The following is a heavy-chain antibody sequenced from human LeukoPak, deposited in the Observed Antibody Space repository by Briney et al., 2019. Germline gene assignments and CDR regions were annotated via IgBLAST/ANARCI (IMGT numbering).Heavy chain of an antibody. V-gene: IGHV3-74*01. CDR3: GRGGKVEQLVLAR. J-gene: IGHJ4*02. CDR1: GFTFSNYW. Sequence: QPGGSLRLSCAASGFTFSNYWMHWVRQAPGKGLVWVSRVNSDGSSTSYADPVKGRFTISRDNAKNTVYLQMNSLRAEDTAVYYCGRGGKVEQLVLARWGQGSLVTVSS. D-gene: IGHD6-13*01. CDR2: VNSDGSST.